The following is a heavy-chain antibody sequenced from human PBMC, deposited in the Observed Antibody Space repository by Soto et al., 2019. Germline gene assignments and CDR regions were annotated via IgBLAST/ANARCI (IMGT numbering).Heavy chain of an antibody. D-gene: IGHD3-10*01. J-gene: IGHJ4*02. CDR2: ISGSGGST. CDR3: ARDKITMVRGVIITPPSLFTPPDY. Sequence: PGGSLRLSCAASGFTFSSYAMSWVRQAPGKGLEWVSAISGSGGSTYYADSVKGRFTISRDNSKNTLYLQMNSLRAEDTAVYYCARDKITMVRGVIITPPSLFTPPDYWGQGTLVTVSS. V-gene: IGHV3-23*01. CDR1: GFTFSSYA.